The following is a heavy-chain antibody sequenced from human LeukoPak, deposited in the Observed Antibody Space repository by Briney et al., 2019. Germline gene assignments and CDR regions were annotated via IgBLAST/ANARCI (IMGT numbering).Heavy chain of an antibody. CDR3: ARGEGYSSSWYKEYYFDY. D-gene: IGHD6-13*01. V-gene: IGHV1-69*05. J-gene: IGHJ4*02. CDR2: IIPIFGTA. CDR1: GGTFSSYA. Sequence: SVKVSCKASGGTFSSYAISWVRQAPGQGLEWMGGIIPIFGTANYAQKFQGRVTITTDESTSTAYIELSSLRSEDTAVYCCARGEGYSSSWYKEYYFDYWGQGTLVTVSS.